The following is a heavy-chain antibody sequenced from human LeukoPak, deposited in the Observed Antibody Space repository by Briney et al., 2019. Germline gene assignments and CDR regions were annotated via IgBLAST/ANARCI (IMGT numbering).Heavy chain of an antibody. Sequence: ASVKVSCKASGYTFTSYGISWVRQAPGQGPEWMGWISAYNGNTNYAQKLQGRVTMTTDTSTSTAYMELRSLRSDDTAVYYCARDAPRTMVVTSGWYFDLWGRGTLVTVSS. CDR1: GYTFTSYG. D-gene: IGHD2-21*02. CDR2: ISAYNGNT. J-gene: IGHJ2*01. V-gene: IGHV1-18*01. CDR3: ARDAPRTMVVTSGWYFDL.